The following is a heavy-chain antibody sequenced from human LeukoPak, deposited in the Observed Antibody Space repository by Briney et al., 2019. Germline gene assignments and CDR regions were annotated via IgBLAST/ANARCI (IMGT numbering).Heavy chain of an antibody. CDR1: GGSISSSSYY. Sequence: SETLSLTCTVSGGSISSSSYYWGWIRQPPGKGLEWIGSIYYSGSTYYNPSLKSRVTISVDTSKNQFSLKLSSVTAADTAVYYCARDLGVGLRFMDVWGQGTTVTVSS. CDR2: IYYSGST. D-gene: IGHD3-3*01. CDR3: ARDLGVGLRFMDV. J-gene: IGHJ6*02. V-gene: IGHV4-39*07.